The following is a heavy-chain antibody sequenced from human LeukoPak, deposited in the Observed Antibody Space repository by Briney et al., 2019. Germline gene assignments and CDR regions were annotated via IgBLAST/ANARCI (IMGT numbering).Heavy chain of an antibody. D-gene: IGHD5-24*01. CDR3: ARETGRDGDNKPYDY. V-gene: IGHV4-39*07. CDR1: GGSISSSSYY. J-gene: IGHJ4*02. CDR2: IYYSGST. Sequence: SETLSLTCTVSGGSISSSSYYWGWLRQPPGKGLEWIGSIYYSGSTYYNPSLKSRVTISVDTSKNQFSLKLSSVTAADTAVYYCARETGRDGDNKPYDYWGQGTLVTVSS.